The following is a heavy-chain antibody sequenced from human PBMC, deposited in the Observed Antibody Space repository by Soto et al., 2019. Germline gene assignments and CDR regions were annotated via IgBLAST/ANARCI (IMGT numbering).Heavy chain of an antibody. D-gene: IGHD2-8*01. J-gene: IGHJ6*03. CDR1: CGSITSSSYY. Sequence: SATLCLTCPVPCGSITSSSYYCVWIRQPPGQGLEWIGSIYYSGSTYYNPSLKSRVTISVDTSKNQFSLKLRSVTAADTAVYYCARHMYCTNGVCYLVPSFYYYYYYMDVWGKGTTVT. CDR3: ARHMYCTNGVCYLVPSFYYYYYYMDV. V-gene: IGHV4-39*01. CDR2: IYYSGST.